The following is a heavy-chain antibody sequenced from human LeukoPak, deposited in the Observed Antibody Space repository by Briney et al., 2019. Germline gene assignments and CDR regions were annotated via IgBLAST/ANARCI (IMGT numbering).Heavy chain of an antibody. CDR3: ARHSPVGIFYFDY. CDR1: GGSISSSSYY. J-gene: IGHJ4*02. Sequence: SETLSLTCTVSGGSISSSSYYWGWIRQPPGKGLEWIGSIYYSGSTYYNPSLKSRVTISVDTSKNQFSLKLSSVTAADTAVYYCARHSPVGIFYFDYWGQGTLVTVSS. CDR2: IYYSGST. D-gene: IGHD1-26*01. V-gene: IGHV4-39*01.